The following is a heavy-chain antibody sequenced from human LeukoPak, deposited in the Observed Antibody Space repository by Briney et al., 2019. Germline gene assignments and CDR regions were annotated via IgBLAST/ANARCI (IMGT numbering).Heavy chain of an antibody. CDR2: MIPIFGTA. CDR1: GGTFSSYA. V-gene: IGHV1-69*13. CDR3: ARDLELRAGHTRGFDY. D-gene: IGHD1-7*01. Sequence: ASVKVSCKASGGTFSSYAISWVRQAPGQGLEWMGGMIPIFGTANYAQKFQGRVTITADESTSTAYMELSSLRSEDTAVYYCARDLELRAGHTRGFDYWGQEPWSPSPQ. J-gene: IGHJ4*01.